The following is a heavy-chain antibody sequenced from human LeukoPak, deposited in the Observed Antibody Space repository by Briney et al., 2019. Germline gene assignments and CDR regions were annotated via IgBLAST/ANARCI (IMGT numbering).Heavy chain of an antibody. Sequence: GGSLRLSCAASGFTFSSYWMGWIRQAPGRGLEWVANIKQDGSEKYYADSVKGRFTISRDNAKNSLYLQMNSLRVEDTAMYYCAADSGGSRYWGQGTLATVSS. CDR3: AADSGGSRY. D-gene: IGHD2-15*01. CDR1: GFTFSSYW. CDR2: IKQDGSEK. J-gene: IGHJ4*02. V-gene: IGHV3-7*01.